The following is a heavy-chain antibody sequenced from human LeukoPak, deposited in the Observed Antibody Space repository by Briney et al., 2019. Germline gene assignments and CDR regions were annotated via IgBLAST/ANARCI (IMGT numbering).Heavy chain of an antibody. CDR3: ARAGSYGDYYFDY. J-gene: IGHJ4*02. V-gene: IGHV4-31*03. CDR2: IYYSGST. CDR1: GGSISSGGYY. D-gene: IGHD4-17*01. Sequence: SETLSLTCTVSGGSISSGGYYWSWIRQHPGKGLEWIGYIYYSGSTYYNPSLKSRVTISVDTSKNQSSLKLSSVTAADTAVYYCARAGSYGDYYFDYWGQGTLVTVSS.